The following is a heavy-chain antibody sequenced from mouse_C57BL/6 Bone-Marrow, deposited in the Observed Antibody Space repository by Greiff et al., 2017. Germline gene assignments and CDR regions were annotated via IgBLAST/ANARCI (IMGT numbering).Heavy chain of an antibody. J-gene: IGHJ4*01. CDR3: AREVCHGDYVMDY. D-gene: IGHD1-1*02. Sequence: VKLMESGPGLVQPSQSLSITCTVSGFSLTSYGVHWVRQSPGKGLEWLGVIWSGGSTDYNATFITRLSISTDNSNSKVFFKMNSLKADDTAIYYCAREVCHGDYVMDYWGQGTSVTVSS. CDR2: IWSGGST. CDR1: GFSLTSYG. V-gene: IGHV2-2*01.